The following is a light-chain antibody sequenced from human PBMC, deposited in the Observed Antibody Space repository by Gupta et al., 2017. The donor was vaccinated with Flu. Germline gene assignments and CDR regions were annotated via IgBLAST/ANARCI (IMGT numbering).Light chain of an antibody. J-gene: IGLJ3*02. V-gene: IGLV1-44*01. CDR1: SSNIELSA. CDR2: LYN. Sequence: SSSNIELSAINGYQQLPGMAHILLLDLYNHRTSAVPDRFSGSKSSTSASLAVGGFESEDEAEYYCASWDDGMNGPVFGGGTKLTVL. CDR3: ASWDDGMNGPV.